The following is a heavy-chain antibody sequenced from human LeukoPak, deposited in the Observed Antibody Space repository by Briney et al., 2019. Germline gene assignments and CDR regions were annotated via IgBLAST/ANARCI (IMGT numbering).Heavy chain of an antibody. D-gene: IGHD5-18*01. V-gene: IGHV1-69*13. CDR3: ARDAEDTAGLDY. CDR2: IIPIFGTA. Sequence: ASVKVSCKASGGTFSSYAISWVRQAPGQGPEWMGGIIPIFGTANYAQKFQGRVTITADESTSTAYMELSSLRSEDTAVYYCARDAEDTAGLDYWGQGTLVTVSS. CDR1: GGTFSSYA. J-gene: IGHJ4*02.